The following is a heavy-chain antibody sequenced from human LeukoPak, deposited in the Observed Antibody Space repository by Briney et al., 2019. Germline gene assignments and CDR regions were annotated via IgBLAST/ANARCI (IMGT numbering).Heavy chain of an antibody. CDR3: TTQEMATTFDAFDI. CDR2: IYPGDSET. CDR1: GYSFTNYW. Sequence: PGESLKISCKGSGYSFTNYWIGWVRQMPGKGLEWMGIIYPGDSETRYSPSFQGQVTISVDKSISTAYLQWSSLKASDTAMYYCTTQEMATTFDAFDIWGQGTMVTVSS. V-gene: IGHV5-51*01. J-gene: IGHJ3*02. D-gene: IGHD5-24*01.